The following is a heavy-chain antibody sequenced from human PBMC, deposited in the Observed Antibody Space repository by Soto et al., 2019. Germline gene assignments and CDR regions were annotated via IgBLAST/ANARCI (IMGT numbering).Heavy chain of an antibody. V-gene: IGHV3-33*01. CDR3: AREEGVVARAFDY. D-gene: IGHD2-15*01. CDR1: GFTFSNYG. J-gene: IGHJ4*02. Sequence: QVPLVESGGGVVQPGRSLRLSCTTSGFTFSNYGMHWVRQTPGKGLEWMAIIWFDGSNKYYADSVKGRFTISRDNSKNTLYLHMNSLRVEDTAVYYCAREEGVVARAFDYWGQGTLVTVSS. CDR2: IWFDGSNK.